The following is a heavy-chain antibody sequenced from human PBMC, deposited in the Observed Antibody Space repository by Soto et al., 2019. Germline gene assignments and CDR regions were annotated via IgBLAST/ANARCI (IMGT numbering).Heavy chain of an antibody. V-gene: IGHV1-3*01. CDR1: GYTFTSYA. J-gene: IGHJ5*02. D-gene: IGHD6-19*01. CDR3: ARDMGIAVAGDNWFDP. CDR2: INAGNGNT. Sequence: GASVKVSCKASGYTFTSYAMHWVRQAPGQRLEWMGWINAGNGNTKYSQKFQGRVTITRDTSASTAYMELSSLRSEDTAVYYCARDMGIAVAGDNWFDPWGQGTLVTVSS.